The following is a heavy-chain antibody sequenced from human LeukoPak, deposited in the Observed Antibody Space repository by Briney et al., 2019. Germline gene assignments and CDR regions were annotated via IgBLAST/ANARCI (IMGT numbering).Heavy chain of an antibody. CDR2: ISASSTVI. CDR3: AKVAGTMIVVDAFDY. V-gene: IGHV3-48*01. D-gene: IGHD3-22*01. J-gene: IGHJ4*02. Sequence: GGSLRLSCAASGFTLSSYSMNWVRQAPGKGLEWVSYISASSTVIYHADSVKGRFTISRDKAKNSVYLQMNSLRAEDTAVYYCAKVAGTMIVVDAFDYWGQGTLVTVSS. CDR1: GFTLSSYS.